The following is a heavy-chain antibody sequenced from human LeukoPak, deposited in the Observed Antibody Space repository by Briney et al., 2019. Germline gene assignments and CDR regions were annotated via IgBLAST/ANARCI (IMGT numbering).Heavy chain of an antibody. J-gene: IGHJ4*02. V-gene: IGHV4-59*12. CDR1: GGSISGCY. CDR2: IHGSGNT. D-gene: IGHD6-19*01. CDR3: ARETMLAGFASGLGFNY. Sequence: ASETLSLTCTVSGGSISGCYWSWIRQPPGKGLEWIGNIHGSGNTNYNPSLKSRLSMSLDTSKNQVSLNLTSVTAADTATYFCARETMLAGFASGLGFNYWGQGILVIVSS.